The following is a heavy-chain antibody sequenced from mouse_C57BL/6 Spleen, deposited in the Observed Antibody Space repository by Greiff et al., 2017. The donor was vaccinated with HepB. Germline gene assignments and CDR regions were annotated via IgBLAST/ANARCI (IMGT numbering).Heavy chain of an antibody. Sequence: EVQLQQSGAELVRPGASVKLSCTASGFNIKDYYMHWVKQRPEQGLEWIGRIDPEAGDTEYAPKFQGKATMTADTSSNTAYLQLSSLTSEDTAVYYCTTGATVVATDYWGQGTTLTVSS. CDR2: IDPEAGDT. CDR3: TTGATVVATDY. V-gene: IGHV14-1*01. CDR1: GFNIKDYY. J-gene: IGHJ2*01. D-gene: IGHD1-1*01.